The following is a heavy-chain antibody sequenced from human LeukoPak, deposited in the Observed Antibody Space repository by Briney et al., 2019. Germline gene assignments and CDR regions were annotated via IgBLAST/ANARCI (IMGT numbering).Heavy chain of an antibody. J-gene: IGHJ4*02. CDR2: IIPIFGTA. D-gene: IGHD5/OR15-5a*01. CDR1: GGTFSSYA. Sequence: SVKVSCKASGGTFSSYAISWVRQAPGQGLEWMGGIIPIFGTANYAQKFQGRVTITTDESTSTAYMELSSLRSEDTAVYYCAISTDLYPPLFDYWGQGTLVTVSS. CDR3: AISTDLYPPLFDY. V-gene: IGHV1-69*05.